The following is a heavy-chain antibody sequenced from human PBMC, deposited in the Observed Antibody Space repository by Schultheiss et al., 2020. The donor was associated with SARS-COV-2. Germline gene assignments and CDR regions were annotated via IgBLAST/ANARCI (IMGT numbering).Heavy chain of an antibody. J-gene: IGHJ4*02. CDR2: IGTAGDP. Sequence: GGSLRLSCAASGFTFSSYGMHWVRQATGKGLEWVSAIGTAGDPYYPGSVKGRFTISRDNSKNTLYLQMNSLRAEDTAVYYCAKDREAADYFDYWGQGTLVTVSS. CDR3: AKDREAADYFDY. D-gene: IGHD6-13*01. V-gene: IGHV3-13*05. CDR1: GFTFSSYG.